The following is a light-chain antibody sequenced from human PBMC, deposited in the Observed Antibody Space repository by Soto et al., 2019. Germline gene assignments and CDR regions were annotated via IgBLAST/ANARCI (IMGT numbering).Light chain of an antibody. J-gene: IGLJ2*01. Sequence: QSALTQPASVSGSPGQSITISCTGTTNDIGAFNYVSWYQQHPGKAPKLILYEVTNRPSGVSNRFSGSKSGNTASLTISGLQAEDEADYYCSSYTSTSTRVFGGGTNLTVL. CDR2: EVT. CDR3: SSYTSTSTRV. CDR1: TNDIGAFNY. V-gene: IGLV2-14*01.